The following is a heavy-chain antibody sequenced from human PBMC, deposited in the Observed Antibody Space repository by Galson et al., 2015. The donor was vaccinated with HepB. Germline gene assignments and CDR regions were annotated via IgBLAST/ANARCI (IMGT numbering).Heavy chain of an antibody. V-gene: IGHV1-2*06. CDR2: INPNSGGT. Sequence: SVKVSCKASGYTFTGYYMHWVRQAPGQGLEWMGRINPNSGGTNYAQKFQGRVTMTRDTSISTAYMELSRLRSDDTAVYYCARELEYSSTWYTYYYHYMDVWGKGTTVTVSS. J-gene: IGHJ6*03. CDR1: GYTFTGYY. D-gene: IGHD6-13*01. CDR3: ARELEYSSTWYTYYYHYMDV.